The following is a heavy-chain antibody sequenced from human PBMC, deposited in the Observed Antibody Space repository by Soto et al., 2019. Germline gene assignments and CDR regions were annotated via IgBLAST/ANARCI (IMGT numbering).Heavy chain of an antibody. CDR1: GDTINSADYY. D-gene: IGHD3-22*01. J-gene: IGHJ4*02. CDR2: IYYSRSD. V-gene: IGHV4-30-4*01. CDR3: ARGVQFYDCSGYSFYYLHY. Sequence: SETLSLTCTVSGDTINSADYYWSWLRQPPGKGLEWIGYIYYSRSDYYNPSLGRRATITIDTSTTQFSLNLMSVTAADTAVYCCARGVQFYDCSGYSFYYLHYWGQGALVTISS.